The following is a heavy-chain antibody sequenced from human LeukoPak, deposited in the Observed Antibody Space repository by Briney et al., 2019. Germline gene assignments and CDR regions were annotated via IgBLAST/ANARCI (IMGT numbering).Heavy chain of an antibody. V-gene: IGHV4-4*07. CDR1: GGSISSYY. CDR2: IYTSGST. CDR3: ARDWDYYGSGSYLAY. J-gene: IGHJ4*02. Sequence: SETLSLTCTVSGGSISSYYWSWIRQPAGKGLEWIGRIYTSGSTNYNPSLKSRVTMSVDTSKNQFSLKLSSVTAADTAVYYCARDWDYYGSGSYLAYWGQGTLVTVSS. D-gene: IGHD3-10*01.